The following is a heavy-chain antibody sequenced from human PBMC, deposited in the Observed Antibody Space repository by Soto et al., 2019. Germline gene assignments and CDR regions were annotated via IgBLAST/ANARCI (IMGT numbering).Heavy chain of an antibody. V-gene: IGHV4-39*01. D-gene: IGHD2-15*01. Sequence: QLQLQESGPGLLKPSETLSLICSVSGGSISSKSYSWGWIRQPPGKGLEWIGTFYYTENTYYNPSLKSRVTISVDTSKNQFSLKLGSVTAADTAVYYCPKLAGYCSGNGCYGHYAMDVWGQGTTVTVSS. CDR2: FYYTENT. J-gene: IGHJ6*02. CDR1: GGSISSKSYS. CDR3: PKLAGYCSGNGCYGHYAMDV.